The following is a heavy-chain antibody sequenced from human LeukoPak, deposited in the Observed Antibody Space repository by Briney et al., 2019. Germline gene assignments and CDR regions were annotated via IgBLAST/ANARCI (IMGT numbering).Heavy chain of an antibody. Sequence: ASVKVSCKASGYTFTGYYMHWVRQAPGQGLEWMGWINPNSGGTNYAQKFQGRVTMTRDTSISTAYMELSRLGSDDTAAYYCARGAIAAGYYYYMDVWGKGTTVTISS. V-gene: IGHV1-2*02. CDR1: GYTFTGYY. D-gene: IGHD6-13*01. CDR2: INPNSGGT. J-gene: IGHJ6*03. CDR3: ARGAIAAGYYYYMDV.